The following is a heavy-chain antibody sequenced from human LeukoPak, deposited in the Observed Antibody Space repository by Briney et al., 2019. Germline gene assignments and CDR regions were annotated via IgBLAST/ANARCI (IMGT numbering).Heavy chain of an antibody. CDR3: ARGDYYDSSGFYTDAFDI. D-gene: IGHD3-22*01. CDR1: GFTFSSYA. V-gene: IGHV3-23*01. J-gene: IGHJ3*02. Sequence: GGSLRLSCAASGFTFSSYAMSWVRQAPERGLEWVSAISGSGGGTYYADSVKGRFTISRDNAKKSLYLQTNSLRADDTAVYFCARGDYYDSSGFYTDAFDIWGQGTMVTVSS. CDR2: ISGSGGGT.